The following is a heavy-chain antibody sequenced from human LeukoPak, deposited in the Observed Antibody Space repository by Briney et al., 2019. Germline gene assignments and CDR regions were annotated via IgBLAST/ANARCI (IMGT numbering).Heavy chain of an antibody. V-gene: IGHV4-59*01. D-gene: IGHD3-10*01. CDR1: GGSISSYY. CDR3: ARDPVAAGVMDV. J-gene: IGHJ6*02. CDR2: IYYSGST. Sequence: SETLSLTCTVSGGSISSYYWSWIRQPPGKGLEWIGYIYYSGSTNYNPSLKSRVTISVDTSKNQFSLKLSSVTAADTAVYYCARDPVAAGVMDVWGQGTTVTVPS.